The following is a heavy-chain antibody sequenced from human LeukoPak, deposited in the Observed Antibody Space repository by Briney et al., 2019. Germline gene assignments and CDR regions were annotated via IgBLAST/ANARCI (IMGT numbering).Heavy chain of an antibody. D-gene: IGHD4-17*01. CDR3: ARVSPRDYVLSFYYYYGMDV. Sequence: SETLPLTCAVYGGSFSGYYWSWIRQPPGKGLEWIGEINHSGSTNYNPSLKSRVTISVDTSKNQFSLKLSSVTAADTAVYYCARVSPRDYVLSFYYYYGMDVWGQGTTVTVSS. CDR2: INHSGST. V-gene: IGHV4-34*01. CDR1: GGSFSGYY. J-gene: IGHJ6*02.